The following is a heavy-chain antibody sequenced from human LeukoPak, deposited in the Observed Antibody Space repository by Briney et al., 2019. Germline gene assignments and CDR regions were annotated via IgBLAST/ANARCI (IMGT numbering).Heavy chain of an antibody. Sequence: KLQGRVTMTTDTSTSTAYMELSSLRSEDTAVYYCARDVDTGYYYYGMDVWGQGTTVTVSS. V-gene: IGHV1-18*01. J-gene: IGHJ6*02. CDR3: ARDVDTGYYYYGMDV. D-gene: IGHD5-18*01.